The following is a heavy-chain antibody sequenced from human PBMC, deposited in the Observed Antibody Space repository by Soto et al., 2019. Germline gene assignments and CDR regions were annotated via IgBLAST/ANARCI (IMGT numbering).Heavy chain of an antibody. CDR2: IYYSGST. J-gene: IGHJ5*02. V-gene: IGHV4-61*01. CDR3: ARARRVKPWFDP. CDR1: GGSVSSGSYY. Sequence: PSETLSLTCTVSGGSVSSGSYYWSWIRQPPGKGLEWIGYIYYSGSTNYNPSLKSRVTISVDTSKNQFSLKLSSVTAADTAVYYCARARRVKPWFDPWGQGTLVTVSS.